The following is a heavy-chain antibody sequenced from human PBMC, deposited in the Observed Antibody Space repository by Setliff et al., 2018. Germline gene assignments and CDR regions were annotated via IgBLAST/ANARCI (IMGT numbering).Heavy chain of an antibody. Sequence: ASVKVSCKASGYTFTDYYMQWVRQAPGQGLEWMGNINTYSGATNYAHKFQGRVTITRDTSATTVYMELSSLRSDDTAVYYCARVATLIRGVTVNWFDPWGQGTLVTVSS. D-gene: IGHD3-10*01. J-gene: IGHJ5*02. CDR3: ARVATLIRGVTVNWFDP. V-gene: IGHV1-2*02. CDR2: INTYSGAT. CDR1: GYTFTDYY.